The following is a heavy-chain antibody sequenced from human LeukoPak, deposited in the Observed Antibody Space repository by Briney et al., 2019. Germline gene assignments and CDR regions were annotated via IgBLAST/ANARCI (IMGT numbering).Heavy chain of an antibody. CDR1: GFTFSSYA. CDR2: ISYDGSNK. D-gene: IGHD3-3*01. J-gene: IGHJ6*03. CDR3: ARGPTYYDFWSGYYSYYYYYYYMDV. V-gene: IGHV3-30-3*01. Sequence: PGGSLRLSCAASGFTFSSYAMHWVRRAPGKGLEWVAVISYDGSNKYYADSVKGRFTISRDNSKNTLYLQMNSLRAEDTAVYYCARGPTYYDFWSGYYSYYYYYYYMDVWGKGTTVTVSS.